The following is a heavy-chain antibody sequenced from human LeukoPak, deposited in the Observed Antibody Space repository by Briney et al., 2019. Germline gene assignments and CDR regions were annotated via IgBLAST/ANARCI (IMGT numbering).Heavy chain of an antibody. CDR3: ARLLHYERSVYRPVDC. D-gene: IGHD5/OR15-5a*01. J-gene: IGHJ4*02. CDR1: GFTFSSHS. CDR2: VKEDGSEE. V-gene: IGHV3-7*01. Sequence: GGSLRLSCAASGFTFSSHSMSWVRQAPGKGLEWVANVKEDGSEENYVDSVKGRFTISRDKAVKSLYLQMNSLRAEDTAVYFCARLLHYERSVYRPVDCWGQGTLVAVSS.